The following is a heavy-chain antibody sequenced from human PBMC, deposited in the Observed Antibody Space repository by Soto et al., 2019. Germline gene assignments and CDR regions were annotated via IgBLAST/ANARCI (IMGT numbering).Heavy chain of an antibody. Sequence: QVQLQESGPGLVKPSQTLSLTRTVSGGSISSGGYYWSWIRQHPGKGLEGIGYIYYSGSTYYNPSLESRVTTSVDTSKNPFSLKLSSVPAADTAVYYCARVCGGDCHNGMDVWGQGTTVTVSS. J-gene: IGHJ6*02. D-gene: IGHD2-21*02. CDR2: IYYSGST. CDR3: ARVCGGDCHNGMDV. CDR1: GGSISSGGYY. V-gene: IGHV4-31*03.